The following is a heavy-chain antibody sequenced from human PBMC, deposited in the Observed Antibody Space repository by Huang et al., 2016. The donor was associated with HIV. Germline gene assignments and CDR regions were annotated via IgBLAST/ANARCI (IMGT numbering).Heavy chain of an antibody. CDR3: ARGTRLTGLWYFDL. J-gene: IGHJ2*01. D-gene: IGHD7-27*01. CDR1: GFTFSSYW. CDR2: VKGDGSST. Sequence: EVQLVESGGGLVQPGGSLRLSCAASGFTFSSYWVHWVRQAPGKGRVGVSRVKGDGSSTNDAYAGKGLFTISRDNAKNTLYVQVNSLRAEDTAVYYCARGTRLTGLWYFDLWGRGTLVIVSS. V-gene: IGHV3-74*01.